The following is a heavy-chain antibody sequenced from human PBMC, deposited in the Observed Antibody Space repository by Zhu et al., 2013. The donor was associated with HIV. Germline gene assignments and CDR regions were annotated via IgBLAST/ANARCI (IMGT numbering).Heavy chain of an antibody. CDR1: GYSFTTYD. D-gene: IGHD5-18*01. CDR3: ARMVNSYGLDY. J-gene: IGHJ4*02. Sequence: QVQLVQSGAEVKKPGASVKVSCKASGYSFTTYDINWVRQATGQGLEWMGWINPNSGGTNYAQKFQGRVTMTRDTSISTAYMELSRLRSDDTAVYYCARMVNSYGLDYWGQGTLVTVSS. CDR2: INPNSGGT. V-gene: IGHV1-2*02.